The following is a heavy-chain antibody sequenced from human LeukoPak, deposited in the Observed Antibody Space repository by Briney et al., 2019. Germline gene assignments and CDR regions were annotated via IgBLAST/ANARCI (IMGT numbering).Heavy chain of an antibody. D-gene: IGHD6-6*01. Sequence: GGSLRLSCAASGFISSSYAMNWVRQAPGKGLEWVSAISGSGGSTYYADSVKGRFTISRDNSKNTLYLQMNSLRAEDTAVYYCAKDRFSSPSFWGQGTTVTVSS. J-gene: IGHJ6*02. CDR2: ISGSGGST. V-gene: IGHV3-23*01. CDR3: AKDRFSSPSF. CDR1: GFISSSYA.